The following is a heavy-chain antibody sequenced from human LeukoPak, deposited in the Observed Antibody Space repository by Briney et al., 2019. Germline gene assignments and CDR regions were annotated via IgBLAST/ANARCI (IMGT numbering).Heavy chain of an antibody. CDR3: AKDRRSGGSCLDY. CDR1: GVTFSSYA. CDR2: ISGSGGST. V-gene: IGHV3-23*01. D-gene: IGHD2-15*01. J-gene: IGHJ4*02. Sequence: GGSLRLSCAASGVTFSSYARSWVCQAPGKGLEWVSAISGSGGSTYYADSVKGRFTLSRDNSKNTLYLQMNSLRAEDTAVYYCAKDRRSGGSCLDYWGQGTLVTVSS.